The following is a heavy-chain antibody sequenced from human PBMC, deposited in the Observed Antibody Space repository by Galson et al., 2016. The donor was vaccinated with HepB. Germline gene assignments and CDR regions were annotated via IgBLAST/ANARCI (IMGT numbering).Heavy chain of an antibody. CDR2: ITGSGGAT. Sequence: SLRLSCAASGFSFSTSGMSWVRQSPGGGLEWVSGITGSGGATHYADSVRGQFTISRDNFKNMLYLYMNNVRAGDTAVYYCGKHGGFDYWGQGAPVTVSS. CDR3: GKHGGFDY. D-gene: IGHD3-16*01. CDR1: GFSFSTSG. J-gene: IGHJ4*02. V-gene: IGHV3-23*01.